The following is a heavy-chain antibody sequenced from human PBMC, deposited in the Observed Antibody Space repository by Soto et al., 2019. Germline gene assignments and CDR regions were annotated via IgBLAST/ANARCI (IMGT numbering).Heavy chain of an antibody. D-gene: IGHD6-6*01. CDR3: ARVYSSLDYGIDY. CDR1: GFIFSTYS. Sequence: GSLRLSCAASGFIFSTYSIHWVRQAPGKGLEWVAVISYDGTNIYYADSVKGRFTIPRDNSKNTLFLQMNSLRPEDTAVYYCARVYSSLDYGIDYWGQGTLVTVSS. J-gene: IGHJ4*02. V-gene: IGHV3-30-3*01. CDR2: ISYDGTNI.